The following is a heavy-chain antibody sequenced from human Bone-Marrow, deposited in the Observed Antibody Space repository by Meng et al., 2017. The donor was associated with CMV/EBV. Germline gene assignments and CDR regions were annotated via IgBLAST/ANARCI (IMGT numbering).Heavy chain of an antibody. CDR1: GFY. J-gene: IGHJ4*02. D-gene: IGHD2-2*01. V-gene: IGHV1-2*04. CDR3: ATGRGYCSSTSCEHSSSPFDY. Sequence: GFYIPWVRPAPGQGLEWMGWINPDSGGTNYAQKFQGWVTMTRDTSISTAYMELSRLRPDDTAVYYCATGRGYCSSTSCEHSSSPFDYWGQGTLVTVSS. CDR2: INPDSGGT.